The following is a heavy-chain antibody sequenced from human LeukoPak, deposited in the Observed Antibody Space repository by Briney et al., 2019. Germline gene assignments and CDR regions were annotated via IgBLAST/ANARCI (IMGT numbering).Heavy chain of an antibody. J-gene: IGHJ4*02. CDR2: ISYDGSKR. CDR3: AMGGQKSIAVTV. D-gene: IGHD6-19*01. V-gene: IGHV3-30-3*01. CDR1: GFTFSTYA. Sequence: GGSLRLSCAASGFTFSTYAVHWVRQAPGKGLEWVAVISYDGSKRYYADSVKGRFTTSRDNAKNSLSLQMNSLRGEDTAVYYCAMGGQKSIAVTVWGQGTLVTVSS.